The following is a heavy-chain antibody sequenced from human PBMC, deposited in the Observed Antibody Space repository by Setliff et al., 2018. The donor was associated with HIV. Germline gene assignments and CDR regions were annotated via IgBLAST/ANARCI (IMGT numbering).Heavy chain of an antibody. V-gene: IGHV1-46*01. CDR2: INPSDGTT. Sequence: GASVKVSCKASGYTFTSCFMHWVRQAPGQGLEYIGLINPSDGTTAYVERFQGRVSMTSDTSTSTVYMELTSLRSEDTAVYYCARGGSEAAAHYWGQGTLVTVSS. CDR1: GYTFTSCF. CDR3: ARGGSEAAAHY. J-gene: IGHJ4*02. D-gene: IGHD6-25*01.